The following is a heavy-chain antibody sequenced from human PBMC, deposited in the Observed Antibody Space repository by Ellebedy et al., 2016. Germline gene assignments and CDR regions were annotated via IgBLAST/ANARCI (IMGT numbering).Heavy chain of an antibody. Sequence: GESLKISCAASGFTFSSYAMRWVRQAPGKGLEWVAVISYDGSNKYYADSVKGRFTISRDNSKNTLYLQMNSLRAEDTAVYYCAREVEDIAPWGDYWGQGTLVTVSS. CDR3: AREVEDIAPWGDY. J-gene: IGHJ4*02. D-gene: IGHD5-12*01. V-gene: IGHV3-30-3*01. CDR2: ISYDGSNK. CDR1: GFTFSSYA.